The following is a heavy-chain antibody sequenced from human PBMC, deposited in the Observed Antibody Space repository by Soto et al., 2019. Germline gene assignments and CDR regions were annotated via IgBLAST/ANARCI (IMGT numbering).Heavy chain of an antibody. J-gene: IGHJ4*02. CDR1: GFTFSSYA. Sequence: EVQLLESGGILVHPGGSLRLSCAASGFTFSSYAMTWVRQAPGKGLEWVSAISGSGDSTYYADSVKGRFTISRDQSKNTLYLQMHSLRAEDTAVYSCAKERDNGADRYYFDDWGQGTLVTVSS. D-gene: IGHD2-8*01. CDR2: ISGSGDST. CDR3: AKERDNGADRYYFDD. V-gene: IGHV3-23*01.